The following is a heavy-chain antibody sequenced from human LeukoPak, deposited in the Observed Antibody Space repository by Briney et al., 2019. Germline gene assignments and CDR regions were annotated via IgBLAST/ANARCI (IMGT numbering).Heavy chain of an antibody. CDR3: ASDRVYDYSNPRGFDH. CDR2: MSGYNGKT. J-gene: IGHJ4*02. V-gene: IGHV1-18*03. D-gene: IGHD4-11*01. CDR1: GYPFTSFG. Sequence: ASVRVSCKTSGYPFTSFGISWVRQAPGQGLKWMGWMSGYNGKTYYAQNLQGRVTVTTDTSTSTVYMELGSLRSDDMAIYYCASDRVYDYSNPRGFDHWGQGTLVTVSS.